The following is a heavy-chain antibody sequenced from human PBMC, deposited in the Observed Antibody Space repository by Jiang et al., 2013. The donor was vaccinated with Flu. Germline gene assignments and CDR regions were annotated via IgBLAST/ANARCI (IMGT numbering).Heavy chain of an antibody. J-gene: IGHJ4*02. CDR2: VNDSGRT. Sequence: FSGYYWSWIRQPPGKGLEWIGEVNDSGRTNYNPSLKSRVSMSVDTSKNQFYLKVTSVTAADTAVYYCARVTLGKYCSSDCYMLDYWGQGTLVTVSS. CDR3: ARVTLGKYCSSDCYMLDY. CDR1: FSGYY. D-gene: IGHD2-21*02. V-gene: IGHV4-34*01.